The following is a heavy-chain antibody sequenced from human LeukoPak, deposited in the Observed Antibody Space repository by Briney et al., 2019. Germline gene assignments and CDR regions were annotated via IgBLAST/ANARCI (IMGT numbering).Heavy chain of an antibody. CDR3: ARDSDRIVVVAMDV. D-gene: IGHD2-15*01. CDR1: GFTFSSYA. V-gene: IGHV3-33*08. Sequence: PGGSLRLSCAPSGFTFSSYAMSWVRQAPGKGLEWVAVIWYDGSNKYYADSVKGRFTISRDNSKNTLYLQMNSLRAEDTAVYYCARDSDRIVVVAMDVWGQGTTVTVSS. CDR2: IWYDGSNK. J-gene: IGHJ6*02.